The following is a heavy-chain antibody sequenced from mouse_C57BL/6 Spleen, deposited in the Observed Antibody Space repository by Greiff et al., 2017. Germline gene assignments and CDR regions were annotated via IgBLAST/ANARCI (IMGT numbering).Heavy chain of an antibody. J-gene: IGHJ4*01. V-gene: IGHV1-62-2*01. Sequence: VKLMESGAELVKPGASVKLSCKASGYTFTEYTIHWVKQRSGQGLEWIGWFYPGSGSIKYNEKFKDKATLTADKSSSTVYMELSRLTSEDSAVYFCARHEDGYWAMDYWGQGTSVTVSS. CDR3: ARHEDGYWAMDY. CDR1: GYTFTEYT. CDR2: FYPGSGSI.